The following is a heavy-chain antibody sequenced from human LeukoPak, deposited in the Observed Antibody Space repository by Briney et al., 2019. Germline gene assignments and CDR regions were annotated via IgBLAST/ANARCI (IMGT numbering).Heavy chain of an antibody. J-gene: IGHJ4*02. CDR1: GLPIADFA. V-gene: IGHV3-43*02. CDR2: ISGDGVST. Sequence: GGSLRLSCVASGLPIADFAMHWVRQAPGKGLEWVSLISGDGVSTFYADSVKGRFSISRDNSKNSLSLEMNSPRTEDTAMYYCARESGKFDYWGQGTLVAVSS. CDR3: ARESGKFDY.